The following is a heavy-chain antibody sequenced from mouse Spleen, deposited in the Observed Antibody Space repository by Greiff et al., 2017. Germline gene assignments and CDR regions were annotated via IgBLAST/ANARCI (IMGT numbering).Heavy chain of an antibody. J-gene: IGHJ3*01. V-gene: IGHV2-9-2*01. CDR1: GFSLTSYD. D-gene: IGHD2-3*01. Sequence: ESGPGLVAPSQSLSITCTVSGFSLTSYDISWIRQPPGKGLEWLGVIWTGGGTNYNSAFMSRLSISKDNSKSQVFLKMNSLQTDDTAIYYCVRNDGYYGGFASWGQGTLFTVSA. CDR2: IWTGGGT. CDR3: VRNDGYYGGFAS.